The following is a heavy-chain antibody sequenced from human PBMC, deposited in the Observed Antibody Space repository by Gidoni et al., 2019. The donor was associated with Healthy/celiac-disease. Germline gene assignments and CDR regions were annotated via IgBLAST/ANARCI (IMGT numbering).Heavy chain of an antibody. D-gene: IGHD2-2*01. J-gene: IGHJ5*02. Sequence: QVQLQESGPGLVKPSQTLSLTCTVSGGPISRGGYYWSWIRQHPGKGLEWIGYIYYSGSTYYNPSLKSRVTISVDTSKNQFSLKLSSVTAADTAVYYCARAPLPDIVVVPAATTIFDPWGQGTLVTVSS. CDR2: IYYSGST. CDR1: GGPISRGGYY. V-gene: IGHV4-31*03. CDR3: ARAPLPDIVVVPAATTIFDP.